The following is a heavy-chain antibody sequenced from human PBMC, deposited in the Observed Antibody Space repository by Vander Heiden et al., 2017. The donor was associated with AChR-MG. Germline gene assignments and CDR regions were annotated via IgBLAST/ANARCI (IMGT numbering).Heavy chain of an antibody. D-gene: IGHD3-22*01. J-gene: IGHJ4*02. V-gene: IGHV3-23*01. CDR2: ISGSGGST. CDR3: SKDLRFFSGY. CDR1: GFPFSSYA. Sequence: EVRLLESGGGLVQPGGSLSLSCAASGFPFSSYAMSWVRQAPGKGREWVSAISGSGGSTYYAGSVKGRLTISTDNSKNTLDLQMNSLRAEDKAVYYCSKDLRFFSGYWGQGTLVTVSS.